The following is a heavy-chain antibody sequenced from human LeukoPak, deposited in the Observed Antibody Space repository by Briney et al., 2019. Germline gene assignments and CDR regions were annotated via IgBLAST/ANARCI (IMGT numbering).Heavy chain of an antibody. V-gene: IGHV1-3*01. CDR2: INAGNGNT. CDR1: GYTFTGYY. D-gene: IGHD3-3*01. CDR3: AKEQYDFWSGYPPSLPGV. Sequence: ASVKVSCKASGYTFTGYYMHWVRQAPGQGLEWMGWINAGNGNTKYSQKFQGRVTITRDTSASTAYMELSSLRSEDTAVYYCAKEQYDFWSGYPPSLPGVWGKGTTVTVSS. J-gene: IGHJ6*04.